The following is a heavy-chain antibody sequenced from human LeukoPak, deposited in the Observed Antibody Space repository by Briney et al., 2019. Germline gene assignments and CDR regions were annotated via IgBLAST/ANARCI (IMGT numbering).Heavy chain of an antibody. CDR1: GFTFGDYA. V-gene: IGHV3-49*04. Sequence: GGSLRLPCTASGFTFGDYAMSWVRQAPGKGLEWVGFIRSKAYGGTTEYAASVKGRFTISRDDSKSIAYLQMNSLKTEDTAVYYCTRVMTKYDILTGYYHGYYFDYWGQGTLVTVSS. J-gene: IGHJ4*02. D-gene: IGHD3-9*01. CDR2: IRSKAYGGTT. CDR3: TRVMTKYDILTGYYHGYYFDY.